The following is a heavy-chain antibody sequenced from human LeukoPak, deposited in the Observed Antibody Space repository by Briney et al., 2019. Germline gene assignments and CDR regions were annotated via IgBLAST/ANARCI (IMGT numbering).Heavy chain of an antibody. CDR2: ISGSGGST. CDR1: GFTFSRDW. D-gene: IGHD3-22*01. CDR3: AKDEMIVVVTPGFDY. J-gene: IGHJ4*02. Sequence: GGSLRLSCAASGFTFSRDWMHWVRQAPGKGLEWASAISGSGGSTYYADSVKGRFTISRDNSKNTLYLQMNSLRAEDTAVYYCAKDEMIVVVTPGFDYWGQGTLVTVSS. V-gene: IGHV3-23*01.